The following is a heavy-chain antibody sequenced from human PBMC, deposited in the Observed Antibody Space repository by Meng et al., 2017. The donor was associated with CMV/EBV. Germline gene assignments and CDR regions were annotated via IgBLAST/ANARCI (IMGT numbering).Heavy chain of an antibody. CDR3: AHRDVSRAFDI. D-gene: IGHD5/OR15-5a*01. CDR1: GFSLSSIGVG. Sequence: SGPTLVKPPQTLTLTCTFSGFSLSSIGVGVGWIRQPPGKALEWLTLLYWNNDERYSPSLKSRLSITKDTSKNQVVLTMTNMDPVDTGTYYCAHRDVSRAFDIWGQGTMVTVSS. V-gene: IGHV2-5*01. CDR2: LYWNNDE. J-gene: IGHJ3*02.